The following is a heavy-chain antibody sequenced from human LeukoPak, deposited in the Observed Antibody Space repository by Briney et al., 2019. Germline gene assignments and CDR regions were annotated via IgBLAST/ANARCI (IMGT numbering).Heavy chain of an antibody. CDR3: ARGLTLNYDSSGYYQLNFDY. Sequence: SETLSLTCTVSGGSISSYYWSWIRQPPGKGLEWIGEINHSGSTNYNPSLKSRVTISVDTSKNQFSLKLSSVTAADTAVYYCARGLTLNYDSSGYYQLNFDYWGQGTLVTVSS. CDR1: GGSISSYY. CDR2: INHSGST. V-gene: IGHV4-34*01. J-gene: IGHJ4*02. D-gene: IGHD3-22*01.